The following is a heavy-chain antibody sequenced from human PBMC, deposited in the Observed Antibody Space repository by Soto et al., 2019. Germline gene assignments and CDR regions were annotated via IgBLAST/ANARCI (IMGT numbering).Heavy chain of an antibody. Sequence: PGESLKISCKGSGYSFTSYWISWVRQMPGKGLEWMGRIDPSDSYTNYSPSFQGHVTISADKSISTAYLQWSSLKASDTAMYYCARHEILPSPYYYYGMDVWGQGTTVTVSS. V-gene: IGHV5-10-1*01. CDR3: ARHEILPSPYYYYGMDV. CDR1: GYSFTSYW. CDR2: IDPSDSYT. J-gene: IGHJ6*02.